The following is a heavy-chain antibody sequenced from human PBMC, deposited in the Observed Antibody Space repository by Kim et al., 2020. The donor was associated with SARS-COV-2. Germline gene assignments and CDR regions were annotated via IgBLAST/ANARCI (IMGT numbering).Heavy chain of an antibody. J-gene: IGHJ6*02. Sequence: GGSLRLSCAASGFTFSSYGMHWVRQAPGKGLEWVAVIWYDGSNKYYADSVKGRFTISRDNSKNTLYLQMNSLRAEDTAVYYCAKGDLWFGEKQYYYGMDVWGQGTTVTVSS. CDR2: IWYDGSNK. CDR3: AKGDLWFGEKQYYYGMDV. D-gene: IGHD3-10*01. V-gene: IGHV3-33*06. CDR1: GFTFSSYG.